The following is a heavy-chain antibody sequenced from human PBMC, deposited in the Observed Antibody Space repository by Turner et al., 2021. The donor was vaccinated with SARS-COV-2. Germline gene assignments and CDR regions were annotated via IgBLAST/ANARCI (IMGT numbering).Heavy chain of an antibody. V-gene: IGHV1-24*01. J-gene: IGHJ5*02. CDR2: FDPEDGET. Sequence: QVQLVQSGAEEKKPGASVKVSCKISGYTLTELSMYWVRQAPGKGLEWMGGFDPEDGETIYAQNFQGRVTMTEDTSTDTAYMELSSLRSEDTAVYFCATGYQLRVNWFDPWGQGTLFTVSS. CDR1: GYTLTELS. CDR3: ATGYQLRVNWFDP. D-gene: IGHD2-2*01.